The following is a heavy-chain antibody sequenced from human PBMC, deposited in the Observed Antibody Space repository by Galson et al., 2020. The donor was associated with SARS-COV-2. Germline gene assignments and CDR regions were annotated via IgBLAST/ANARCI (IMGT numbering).Heavy chain of an antibody. V-gene: IGHV3-15*01. J-gene: IGHJ4*02. CDR3: TTDALLDSSGYSFFDY. D-gene: IGHD3-22*01. CDR2: IKSKTDGGTT. Sequence: TGGSLRLSCAASGFTFSNAWMSWVRQAPGKGLEWVGRIKSKTDGGTTHYAAPVKGRFTISRDDSKNTLYLQMNSLKTEDTAVYYCTTDALLDSSGYSFFDYWGQGTLVTVSS. CDR1: GFTFSNAW.